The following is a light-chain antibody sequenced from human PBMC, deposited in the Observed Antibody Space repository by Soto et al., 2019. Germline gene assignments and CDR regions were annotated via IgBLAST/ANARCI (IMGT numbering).Light chain of an antibody. CDR2: GAS. Sequence: EIVLTQSHDTLSFSPVESANLXLMASQSVYSYLAWYQQKPGQAPRLLIYGASTRATGIPARFSGSGSGTEFTLTISSLQSEDFAVYYCQQYNNWPPITFGQGTRLEIK. J-gene: IGKJ5*01. CDR3: QQYNNWPPIT. V-gene: IGKV3D-15*01. CDR1: QSVYSY.